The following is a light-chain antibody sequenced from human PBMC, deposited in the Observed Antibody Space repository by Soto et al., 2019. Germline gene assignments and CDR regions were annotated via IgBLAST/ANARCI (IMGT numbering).Light chain of an antibody. Sequence: QSVLTQPASVSGSPGQSITISCTGSSSDVGGYKYVSWYQQRPGKAPKLMIYEVSNRPSGVSTRFSGSKSGNTASLTISGLQAEDEGDYYCSSYTTRTTLLVFGGGTKLTVL. CDR1: SSDVGGYKY. CDR2: EVS. CDR3: SSYTTRTTLLV. V-gene: IGLV2-14*01. J-gene: IGLJ2*01.